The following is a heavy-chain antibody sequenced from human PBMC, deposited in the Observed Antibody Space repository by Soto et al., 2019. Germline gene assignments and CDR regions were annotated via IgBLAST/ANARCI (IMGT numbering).Heavy chain of an antibody. CDR1: GFTFSSYD. J-gene: IGHJ6*02. V-gene: IGHV3-13*01. D-gene: IGHD2-2*01. CDR2: IGTAGDT. Sequence: HPGGSLRLSCADSGFTFSSYDMHWVRQATGKGLEWVSAIGTAGDTYYPGSVKGRFTISRENAKNSLYLQMNSLRAEDTAVYYCARVGTSSYYYYYGMDVWGQGTTVTVSS. CDR3: ARVGTSSYYYYYGMDV.